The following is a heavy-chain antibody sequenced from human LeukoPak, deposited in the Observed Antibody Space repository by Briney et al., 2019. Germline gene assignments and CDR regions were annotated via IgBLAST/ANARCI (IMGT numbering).Heavy chain of an antibody. D-gene: IGHD3-22*01. V-gene: IGHV3-21*01. J-gene: IGHJ4*02. Sequence: GGSLRLSCAASGFTFSSYSMNWVRQAPGKGLEWVSSISSSSSYIYYADSVKGRFTISRDNAKNSLYLQMNSLRAEDTAVYYCARGEKVVVITTTVAFDYWGQGTLVTVSS. CDR1: GFTFSSYS. CDR3: ARGEKVVVITTTVAFDY. CDR2: ISSSSSYI.